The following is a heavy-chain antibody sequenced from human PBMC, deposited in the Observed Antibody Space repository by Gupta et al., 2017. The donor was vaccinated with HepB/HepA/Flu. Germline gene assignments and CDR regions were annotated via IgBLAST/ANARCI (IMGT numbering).Heavy chain of an antibody. CDR2: INPNSGDT. CDR3: AVYDSSGYYHLVPFDY. J-gene: IGHJ4*02. V-gene: IGHV1-2*02. D-gene: IGHD3-22*01. Sequence: QVQLVQSGAEVKKPGASVKVSCKASGYTFTGYYMHWVRQAPGQGLEWMGWINPNSGDTNYAQKFQGRVTMTRDTSISTAYMELSRLRSDDTAVYYCAVYDSSGYYHLVPFDYWGQGTLVTVSS. CDR1: GYTFTGYY.